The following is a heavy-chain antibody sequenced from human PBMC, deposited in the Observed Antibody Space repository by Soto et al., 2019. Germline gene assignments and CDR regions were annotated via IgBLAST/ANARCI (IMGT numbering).Heavy chain of an antibody. CDR1: GGSVSSGSYY. Sequence: SETLSLTCTVSGGSVSSGSYYWSWIRQPPGKGLEWIGYIYYSGSTSFNPSLESRVAMSVDTSKNHFSLNLSSVTAADMAVYYCAREGSYSAYNFAHGIQLWSFDFWGQGALVTVSS. D-gene: IGHD5-12*01. J-gene: IGHJ4*02. CDR2: IYYSGST. V-gene: IGHV4-61*03. CDR3: AREGSYSAYNFAHGIQLWSFDF.